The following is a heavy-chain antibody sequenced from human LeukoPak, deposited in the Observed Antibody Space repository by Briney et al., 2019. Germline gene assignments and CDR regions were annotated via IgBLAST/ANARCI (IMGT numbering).Heavy chain of an antibody. CDR2: INHSGST. Sequence: NPSETLSLTCAVYGGSFSGYYWSWIRQPPGKGLEWIGEINHSGSTNYNPSLKSRVTISVDTSKNQFSLKLSSVTAADTAVYYCARGATVTTYSDAFNTWGQGTMVTVSS. CDR1: GGSFSGYY. CDR3: ARGATVTTYSDAFNT. J-gene: IGHJ3*02. V-gene: IGHV4-34*01. D-gene: IGHD4-17*01.